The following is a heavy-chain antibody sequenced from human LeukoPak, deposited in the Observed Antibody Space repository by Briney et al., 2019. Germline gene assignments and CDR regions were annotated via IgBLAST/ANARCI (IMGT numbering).Heavy chain of an antibody. CDR2: ISSSSSYI. Sequence: GGSLRLSCAASGFTFSSYSMNWVRQAPGKGLEWVSSISSSSSYIYYADSVKGRFTISRDNAKNSLYLQMNSLRAEDTAVYYCARRSSGWYNWFDPWGQGTLVTVSS. CDR1: GFTFSSYS. V-gene: IGHV3-21*01. J-gene: IGHJ5*02. D-gene: IGHD6-19*01. CDR3: ARRSSGWYNWFDP.